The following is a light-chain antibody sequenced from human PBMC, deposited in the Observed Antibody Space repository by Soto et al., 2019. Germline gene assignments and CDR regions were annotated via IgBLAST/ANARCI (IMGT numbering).Light chain of an antibody. Sequence: DIQMTQSPYSLSAAVGDRVTIACRASQNINTYLNWYQQKPGKAPKLLMFDAASLQSGVPSRFSGSGSRTDFTLTITSLQPDDFATYYCQQTSSAPFTFGPGTKVYI. J-gene: IGKJ3*01. CDR3: QQTSSAPFT. V-gene: IGKV1-39*01. CDR1: QNINTY. CDR2: DAA.